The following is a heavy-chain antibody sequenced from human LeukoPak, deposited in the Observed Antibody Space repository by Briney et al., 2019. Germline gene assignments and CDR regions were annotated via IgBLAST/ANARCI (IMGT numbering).Heavy chain of an antibody. CDR2: INPNNGGT. J-gene: IGHJ3*01. CDR3: ARKESNDAFDV. Sequence: ASEKVSCKASGYTFTDYYFHWVRQAPGQGLEWLGWINPNNGGTNYAQKFQGRVTMTRDTSISTVYMELSRLRSDDTAIYYCARKESNDAFDVWGQGTMVTVSS. CDR1: GYTFTDYY. V-gene: IGHV1-2*02.